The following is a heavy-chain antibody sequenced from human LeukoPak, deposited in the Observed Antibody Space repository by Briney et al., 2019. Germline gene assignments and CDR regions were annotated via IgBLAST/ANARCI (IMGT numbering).Heavy chain of an antibody. J-gene: IGHJ6*03. CDR3: AKHIGSWHYMDV. D-gene: IGHD2-21*01. CDR1: GFMLRNYG. CDR2: IWADSSKK. V-gene: IGHV3-30*02. Sequence: GGSLRLSCAASGFMLRNYGMHWVRRGPGKGLEWVAFIWADSSKKFYEDSVKGRFTISRDNSKNMLYLQMNSLRAEDTAVYYCAKHIGSWHYMDVWGKGTTVTVSS.